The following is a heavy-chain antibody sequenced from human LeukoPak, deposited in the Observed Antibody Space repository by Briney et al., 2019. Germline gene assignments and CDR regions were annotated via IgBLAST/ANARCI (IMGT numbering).Heavy chain of an antibody. CDR2: ISSSSSYI. CDR3: ARGVPGYSGYEWVYDWFDP. Sequence: PGGSLRLSCAASGFTFSSYSMNWVRQAPGKGLEWVSSISSSSSYIYYADSVKGRFTISRDNAKNSLYLQMNSLRAEDTAVYYCARGVPGYSGYEWVYDWFDPWGQGTLVTVSS. CDR1: GFTFSSYS. V-gene: IGHV3-21*01. J-gene: IGHJ5*02. D-gene: IGHD5-12*01.